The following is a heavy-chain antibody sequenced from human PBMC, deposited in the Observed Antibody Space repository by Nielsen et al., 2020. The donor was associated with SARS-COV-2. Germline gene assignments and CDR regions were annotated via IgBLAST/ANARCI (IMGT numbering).Heavy chain of an antibody. V-gene: IGHV1-46*01. CDR2: INPSGGST. Sequence: ASVKVSCKASGYTFTSYYMHWVRQAPGQGLEWMGVINPSGGSTNYAQKFQGRVTMTRDTSTSTVYMELSSLRSEDTAVYYCARAWAEAARSFDFWGQGTVVTVSS. CDR1: GYTFTSYY. J-gene: IGHJ3*01. CDR3: ARAWAEAARSFDF. D-gene: IGHD6-19*01.